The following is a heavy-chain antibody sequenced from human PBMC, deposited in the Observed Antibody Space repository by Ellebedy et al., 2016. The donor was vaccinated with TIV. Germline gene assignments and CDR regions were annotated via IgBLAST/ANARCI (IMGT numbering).Heavy chain of an antibody. CDR2: IYYSGST. Sequence: SETLSLTCTVSGGSISSSSYYWGWIRQPPGKGLEWIGSIYYSGSTYYNPSLKSRVTISVDTSKNQFSLKLSSVTAADTAVYYCARLLYYFDYWGQGTLVTVSS. CDR3: ARLLYYFDY. V-gene: IGHV4-39*01. D-gene: IGHD2/OR15-2a*01. CDR1: GGSISSSSYY. J-gene: IGHJ4*02.